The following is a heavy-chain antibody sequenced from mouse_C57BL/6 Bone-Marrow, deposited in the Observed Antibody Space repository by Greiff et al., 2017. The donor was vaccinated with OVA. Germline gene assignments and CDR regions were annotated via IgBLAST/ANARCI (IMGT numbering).Heavy chain of an antibody. J-gene: IGHJ3*01. CDR3: ARVGSSYVGFAY. V-gene: IGHV5-9*01. Sequence: EVMLVESGGGLVKPGGSLKLSCAASGFTFSSYTMSWVRQTPEKRLEWVATISGGGGNTYYPDSVKGRFTISRDNAKNTLYLQMSSLRSEDTALYYCARVGSSYVGFAYWGQGTLVTVSA. CDR2: ISGGGGNT. CDR1: GFTFSSYT. D-gene: IGHD1-1*01.